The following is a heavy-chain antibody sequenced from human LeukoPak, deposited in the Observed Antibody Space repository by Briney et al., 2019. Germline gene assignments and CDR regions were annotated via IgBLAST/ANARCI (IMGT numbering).Heavy chain of an antibody. J-gene: IGHJ4*02. CDR3: ARGGDRGYKQLVGH. Sequence: ASVKVSCKASGGTFSSYAISWVRQAPGQGLEWMGGIIPIFGTANYAQKFQGRVTITADESTSTAYMELSSLRSEDTAVYYCARGGDRGYKQLVGHWGQGTLVTVSS. CDR1: GGTFSSYA. D-gene: IGHD6-13*01. CDR2: IIPIFGTA. V-gene: IGHV1-69*13.